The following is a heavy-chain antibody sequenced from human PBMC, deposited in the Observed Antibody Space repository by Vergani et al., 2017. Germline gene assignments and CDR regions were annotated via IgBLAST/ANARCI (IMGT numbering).Heavy chain of an antibody. CDR2: ISGSGGST. D-gene: IGHD1-26*01. Sequence: VQLVESGGGVVQPGRSLRLSCAASGFTFSSYAMSWVRQAPGKGLEWVSAISGSGGSTYYADPVKGRFTISSDNSKNTLYLPMNSLRAEDTAVYYCAKDLLVGALGDYGMDVWGQGTTVTVSS. CDR3: AKDLLVGALGDYGMDV. CDR1: GFTFSSYA. J-gene: IGHJ6*02. V-gene: IGHV3-23*04.